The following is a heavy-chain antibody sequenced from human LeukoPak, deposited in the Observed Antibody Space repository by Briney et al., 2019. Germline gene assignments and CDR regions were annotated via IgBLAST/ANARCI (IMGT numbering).Heavy chain of an antibody. D-gene: IGHD2-15*01. CDR1: GGSISNYY. CDR3: ARGRYCSADICTGGDSFDI. J-gene: IGHJ3*02. V-gene: IGHV4-4*07. CDR2: KYARGSS. Sequence: SETLSLTCTVSGGSISNYYWSWIRQPAGKGLEWIGRKYARGSSNYNPPVQSRDTMSVDTSKNQFSLKLRSVTAADTAEYYCARGRYCSADICTGGDSFDIWGQGTMVSVSP.